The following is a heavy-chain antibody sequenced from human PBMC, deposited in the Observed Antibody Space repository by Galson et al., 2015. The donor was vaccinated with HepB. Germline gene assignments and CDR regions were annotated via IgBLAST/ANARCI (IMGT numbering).Heavy chain of an antibody. J-gene: IGHJ4*02. V-gene: IGHV3-9*01. D-gene: IGHD4-17*01. CDR2: ISWNSGSI. CDR1: GFTFDDYA. Sequence: SLRLSCAASGFTFDDYAMHWVRQAPGKGLEWVSGISWNSGSIGYADSVKGRFTISRDNAKNSLYLQMNSLRAEDTALYYCAKGIRRVYGDYDPFDYWGQGTLVTVSS. CDR3: AKGIRRVYGDYDPFDY.